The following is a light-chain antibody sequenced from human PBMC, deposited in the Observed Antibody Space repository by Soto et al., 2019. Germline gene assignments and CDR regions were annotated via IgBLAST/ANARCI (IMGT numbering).Light chain of an antibody. Sequence: DIQMTQSPSSLSASVGDRVTITCRASQGISNYLAWYQQKPGKVPKLLIYAASTLQSGVPSRVSGRGSGTDFTRTISSLQPEDVATYYGQKYNSAPQAYGQGTKVEI. J-gene: IGKJ1*01. CDR2: AAS. CDR1: QGISNY. CDR3: QKYNSAPQA. V-gene: IGKV1-27*01.